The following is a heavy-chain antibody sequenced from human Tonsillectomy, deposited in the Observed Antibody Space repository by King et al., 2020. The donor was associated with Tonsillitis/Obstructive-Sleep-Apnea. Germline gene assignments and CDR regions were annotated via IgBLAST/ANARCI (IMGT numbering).Heavy chain of an antibody. CDR2: FKSKTDGGAT. CDR1: GFTFINAG. Sequence: VQLVESGGGLVKPGGSLRLSCAASGFTFINAGMSWVRQGPGKGVEWGGRFKSKTDGGATDYAPPMKGRLTISRDDSKKTRYLQMNSLKTEETAVYYCTTDPLQQWLVGYFDVWGRGTLVTVSS. V-gene: IGHV3-15*01. D-gene: IGHD6-19*01. J-gene: IGHJ2*01. CDR3: TTDPLQQWLVGYFDV.